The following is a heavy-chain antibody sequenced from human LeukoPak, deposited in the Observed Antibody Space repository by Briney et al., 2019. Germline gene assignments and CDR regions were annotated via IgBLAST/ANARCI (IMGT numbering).Heavy chain of an antibody. J-gene: IGHJ3*02. CDR3: ARGQNYYGSGSQTFDI. CDR1: GFTFDEYD. Sequence: GGPLTLSCAASGFTFDEYDMLWLRHATGKALECVSDIYWNGGSTGYADSVKGRVTIYRDNAKNSLYLQVSSLRAEDTAWYYCARGQNYYGSGSQTFDIWGQGTMVTVSS. V-gene: IGHV3-20*04. D-gene: IGHD3-10*01. CDR2: IYWNGGST.